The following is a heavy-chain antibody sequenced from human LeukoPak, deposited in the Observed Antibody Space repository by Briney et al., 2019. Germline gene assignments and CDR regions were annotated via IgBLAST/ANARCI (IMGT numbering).Heavy chain of an antibody. J-gene: IGHJ6*02. D-gene: IGHD3-16*01. CDR2: IRSKAYGGTT. CDR1: GFTFGDYA. CDR3: TRDQLGGRYYYHYYGMDV. V-gene: IGHV3-49*04. Sequence: PGGSLRLSCTASGFTFGDYAMSWVRQAPGKGLEWVGFIRSKAYGGTTEYAASVRDRFTISRDDSKSIAYLQMNSLKTEDTAVYYCTRDQLGGRYYYHYYGMDVWGQGTTVTVSS.